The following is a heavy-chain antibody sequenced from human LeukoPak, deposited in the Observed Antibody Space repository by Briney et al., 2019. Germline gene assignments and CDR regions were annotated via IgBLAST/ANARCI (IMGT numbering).Heavy chain of an antibody. Sequence: SETLSLTCTVSGGSISSYYWSWIRQPPGKGLEWIGYIYYSGSTNYNPSLKSRVTISVDTSKNQFSLKLSSVTAADTAVYYCARVIRFLDRLNGMDVWAKGPRSPSP. D-gene: IGHD3-3*01. J-gene: IGHJ6*02. V-gene: IGHV4-59*01. CDR2: IYYSGST. CDR1: GGSISSYY. CDR3: ARVIRFLDRLNGMDV.